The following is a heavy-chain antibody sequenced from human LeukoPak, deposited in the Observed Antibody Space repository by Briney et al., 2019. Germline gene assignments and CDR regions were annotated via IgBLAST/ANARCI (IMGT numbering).Heavy chain of an antibody. D-gene: IGHD3-22*01. CDR2: INPSGGST. J-gene: IGHJ6*03. CDR3: ARETYYYDSSGANYYYYYMDV. CDR1: GYTFTGYY. Sequence: GASVTVSFKASGYTFTGYYMHWVRQAPGQGLEWMGIINPSGGSTSYAQKFQGRVTMTRDTSTSTVYMELSSLRSEDTAVYYCARETYYYDSSGANYYYYYMDVWGKGTTVTVSS. V-gene: IGHV1-46*01.